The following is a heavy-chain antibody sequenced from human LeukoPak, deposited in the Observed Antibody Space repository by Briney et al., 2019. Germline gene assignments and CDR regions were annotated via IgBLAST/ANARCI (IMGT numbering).Heavy chain of an antibody. V-gene: IGHV3-30-3*01. CDR2: ISYDGSNK. J-gene: IGHJ4*02. CDR1: GFTFSSYA. D-gene: IGHD3-10*01. CDR3: ARDLIWFGELLYDY. Sequence: PGGSLRLSCAASGFTFSSYAMHWVRQASGKGLEWVAVISYDGSNKYCADSVKGRFTISRDNSKNTLYLQMNSLRAEDTAVYYCARDLIWFGELLYDYWGQGTLVTVSS.